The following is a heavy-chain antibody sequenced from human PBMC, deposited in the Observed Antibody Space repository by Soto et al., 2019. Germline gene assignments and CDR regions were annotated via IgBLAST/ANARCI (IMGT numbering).Heavy chain of an antibody. V-gene: IGHV4-59*01. CDR1: GGSISGSY. D-gene: IGHD2-15*01. J-gene: IGHJ4*02. Sequence: ETLSLTCTVSGGSISGSYWSWIRQTPGKVLEWVGYIHYSGSTNYNPSLKSRVTMSVDSAKNQFSLQLSSVTAADTAVYFCTQSRRKDEEGYSLDYWGQGALVTVSS. CDR3: TQSRRKDEEGYSLDY. CDR2: IHYSGST.